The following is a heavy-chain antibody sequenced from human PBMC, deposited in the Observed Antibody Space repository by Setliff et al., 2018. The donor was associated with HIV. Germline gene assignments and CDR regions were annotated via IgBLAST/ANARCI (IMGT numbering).Heavy chain of an antibody. CDR3: VRGVQSPPHYSYYYMDV. D-gene: IGHD3-3*01. Sequence: SVKVSCKASRSTFNSHTINWVRRAPGQGLDWMGRIIPILGVANYAQRFQGKVTITADKSTSTAYMELTSLRFDDTAMYYCVRGVQSPPHYSYYYMDVWGEGTMVTVSS. V-gene: IGHV1-69*02. CDR1: RSTFNSHT. CDR2: IIPILGVA. J-gene: IGHJ6*03.